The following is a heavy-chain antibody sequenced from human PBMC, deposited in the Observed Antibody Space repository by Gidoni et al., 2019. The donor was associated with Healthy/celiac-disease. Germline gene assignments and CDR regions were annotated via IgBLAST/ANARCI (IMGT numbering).Heavy chain of an antibody. CDR3: AGYSSGWFDY. V-gene: IGHV3-74*01. D-gene: IGHD6-19*01. Sequence: EVQLVESGGGLVQPGGSLRPSCAASGFTFRSYWMHWVRQAPGKGPVWVSRINSDGSSTSYADSVKGRFTISRDNAKNTLYLQMNSLRAEDTAVYYCAGYSSGWFDYWGQGTLVTVSS. CDR2: INSDGSST. J-gene: IGHJ4*02. CDR1: GFTFRSYW.